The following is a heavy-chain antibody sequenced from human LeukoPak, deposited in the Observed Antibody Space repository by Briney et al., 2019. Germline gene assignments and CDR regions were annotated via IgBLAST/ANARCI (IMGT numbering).Heavy chain of an antibody. Sequence: GASVTVSCTASGYTFTSYYMHWVRQAPGQGLEWMGIINPSGGSTSYAQKFQGRVTMTRRTSITTAHMELSRLRSDDTAVYYCARDRSGILGYYYNGMDVWGQGTTVTVSS. D-gene: IGHD3-10*01. CDR1: GYTFTSYY. CDR3: ARDRSGILGYYYNGMDV. V-gene: IGHV1-46*01. J-gene: IGHJ6*02. CDR2: INPSGGST.